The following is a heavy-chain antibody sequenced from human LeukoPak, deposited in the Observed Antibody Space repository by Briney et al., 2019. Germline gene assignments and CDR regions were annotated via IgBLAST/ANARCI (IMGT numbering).Heavy chain of an antibody. V-gene: IGHV3-21*01. CDR2: ISSSSSYI. CDR1: GFTFSSYS. D-gene: IGHD3-10*01. CDR3: ARDRFSAFDI. J-gene: IGHJ3*02. Sequence: GGSLRLSCADSGFTFSSYSMNWVRQAPGKGLEWVSSISSSSSYIYYADSVKGRFTISRDNAKNSLYLQMNSLRAENTAVYYCARDRFSAFDIWGQGTMVTVSS.